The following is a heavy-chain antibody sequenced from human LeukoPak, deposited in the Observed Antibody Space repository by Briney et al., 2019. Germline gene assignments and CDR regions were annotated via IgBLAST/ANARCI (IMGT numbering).Heavy chain of an antibody. J-gene: IGHJ4*02. Sequence: GGSLRLSCAASGFTFSNAWMSWVRQAPGKGLEWVGRIKSKTDGGTTDYAAPVKGRFIISRDDSRNTVYLQMKSLKTEDTAVYYCCTHHTSSCCGLWGQGTLVTVSS. CDR2: IKSKTDGGTT. V-gene: IGHV3-15*01. D-gene: IGHD2-2*01. CDR3: CTHHTSSCCGL. CDR1: GFTFSNAW.